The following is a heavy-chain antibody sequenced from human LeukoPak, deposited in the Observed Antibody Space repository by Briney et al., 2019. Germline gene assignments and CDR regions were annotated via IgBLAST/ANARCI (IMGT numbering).Heavy chain of an antibody. V-gene: IGHV5-51*01. J-gene: IGHJ4*02. CDR2: IYPDDSET. CDR3: ASAGIAVAGLDY. CDR1: GYRFTPYW. D-gene: IGHD6-19*01. Sequence: GESLKISCKGSGYRFTPYWFGWGRQVPGKGLEWMGIIYPDDSETSYSPSFQGQVTISADKSINTAYLQWSSLKASDTAMYYCASAGIAVAGLDYWGQGTLVTVSS.